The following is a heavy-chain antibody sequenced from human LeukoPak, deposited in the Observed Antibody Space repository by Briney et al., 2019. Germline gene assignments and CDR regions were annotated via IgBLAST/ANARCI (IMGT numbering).Heavy chain of an antibody. CDR2: IYYSGST. J-gene: IGHJ4*02. D-gene: IGHD6-19*01. Sequence: SETLSLTCTVSGGSISNSNYYWGWIRQPPGKGLEWIGSIYYSGSTYYNPSLKSRVTISVDTSKNQFSLKLSSVTAADTAVYYWARLASGWSEGDDYWGQRTLVTVSS. V-gene: IGHV4-39*01. CDR3: ARLASGWSEGDDY. CDR1: GGSISNSNYY.